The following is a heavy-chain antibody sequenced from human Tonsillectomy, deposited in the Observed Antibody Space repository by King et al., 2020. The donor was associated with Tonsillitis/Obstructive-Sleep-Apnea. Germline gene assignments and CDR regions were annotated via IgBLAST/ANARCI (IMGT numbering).Heavy chain of an antibody. Sequence: VQLVESGGGVVQPGRSLRLSCAASGFTFSSYGMHWVRQAPGKGLEWVAVIWYDGTNKYYADPVKGRFTISRDNSKNTLYLQMNSLRGEDTAVYYCAGAGGCTSASCKGDWFVPGGQGTVHSVSS. D-gene: IGHD2-2*01. V-gene: IGHV3-33*01. CDR1: GFTFSSYG. CDR2: IWYDGTNK. CDR3: AGAGGCTSASCKGDWFVP. J-gene: IGHJ5*02.